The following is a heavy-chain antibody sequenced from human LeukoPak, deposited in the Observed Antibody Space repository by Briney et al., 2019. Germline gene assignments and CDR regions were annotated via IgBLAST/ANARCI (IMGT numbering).Heavy chain of an antibody. CDR2: ISYDGSNK. CDR1: GFTFSSYW. CDR3: ARGMDIVATRHGSDY. D-gene: IGHD5-12*01. V-gene: IGHV3-30-3*01. Sequence: GGSLRLSCAASGFTFSSYWMNWVRQAPGKGLEWVAVISYDGSNKYYADSVKGRFTISRDNSKNTLYLQMNSLRAEDTAVYYCARGMDIVATRHGSDYWGQGTLVTVSS. J-gene: IGHJ4*02.